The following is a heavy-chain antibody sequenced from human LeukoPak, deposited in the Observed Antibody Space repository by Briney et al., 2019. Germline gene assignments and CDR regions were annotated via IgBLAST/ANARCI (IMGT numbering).Heavy chain of an antibody. V-gene: IGHV1-69*13. CDR2: INPVFGTA. CDR3: AKTFLTAYDTYFYYYGLDV. CDR1: GDTFSSYV. Sequence: GASVKVSCKASGDTFSSYVISWVRQAPGQGLEWMGGINPVFGTAHYAQKFQDTVTITADESTSTAYMELSSLRSEDTTVYYCAKTFLTAYDTYFYYYGLDVWGQGTMVTVSS. J-gene: IGHJ6*02. D-gene: IGHD3-9*01.